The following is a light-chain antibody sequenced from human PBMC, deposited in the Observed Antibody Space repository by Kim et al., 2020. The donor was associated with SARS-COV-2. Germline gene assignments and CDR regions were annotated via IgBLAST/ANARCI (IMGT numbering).Light chain of an antibody. Sequence: DIQMTQSPSSLSASVGDRITITCRASQTVTTYLNWYQQKPGKAPKLLIYAASTLQSGVPSRFSGSGSGTDFTLTISSVQPEDFATYYCQQSYTNLYTFGQGTKLEI. J-gene: IGKJ2*01. CDR2: AAS. CDR1: QTVTTY. V-gene: IGKV1-39*01. CDR3: QQSYTNLYT.